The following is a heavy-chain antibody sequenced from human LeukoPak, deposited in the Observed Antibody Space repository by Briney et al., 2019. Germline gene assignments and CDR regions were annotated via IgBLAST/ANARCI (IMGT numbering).Heavy chain of an antibody. CDR2: ISGSGGST. J-gene: IGHJ4*02. CDR1: GFTFSSYA. Sequence: QSGGSLRLSCAASGFTFSSYAMSWVRQAPGKGLEWVSAISGSGGSTYYADSVKGRFTISRDDSKNTLYLQMNSLRAEDTAVYYCAKRISAYGYHFDYWGQGTLVTVSS. CDR3: AKRISAYGYHFDY. D-gene: IGHD5-12*01. V-gene: IGHV3-23*01.